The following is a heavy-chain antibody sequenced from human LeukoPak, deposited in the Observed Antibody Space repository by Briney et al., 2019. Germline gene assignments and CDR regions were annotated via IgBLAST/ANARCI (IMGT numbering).Heavy chain of an antibody. J-gene: IGHJ5*02. D-gene: IGHD1-14*01. Sequence: GESLKISGKGSGYSFTNYWIAWVRQMPGIGLEWMGSIHPGNYGTAYSPSFQGQVTLSADKSISTAYLQWGSLRASDTALYYCARHPTGFPNWFGPWGRGTLVTVSS. CDR2: IHPGNYGT. V-gene: IGHV5-51*01. CDR1: GYSFTNYW. CDR3: ARHPTGFPNWFGP.